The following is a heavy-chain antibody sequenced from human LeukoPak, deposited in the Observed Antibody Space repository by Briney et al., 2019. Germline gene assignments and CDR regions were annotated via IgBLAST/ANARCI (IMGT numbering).Heavy chain of an antibody. CDR3: ARVGRYCSSTSCYNDAFDI. CDR1: GFRVSVYY. CDR2: VGNSDNHI. V-gene: IGHV3-11*04. J-gene: IGHJ3*02. Sequence: GGSLRLSCAASGFRVSVYYTSWIRQAPGKGLEWVAVVGNSDNHIDHADSVKGRFTISRDNAKNSLYLQMNSLRAEDTAVYYCARVGRYCSSTSCYNDAFDIWGQGTMVTVSS. D-gene: IGHD2-2*02.